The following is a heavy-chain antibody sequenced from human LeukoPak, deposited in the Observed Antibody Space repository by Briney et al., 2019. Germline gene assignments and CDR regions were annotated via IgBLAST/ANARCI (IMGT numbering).Heavy chain of an antibody. CDR3: ASGSYSSGYYYFDY. CDR1: GYTFIAYY. V-gene: IGHV1-2*02. Sequence: GASVKVSCKASGYTFIAYYIHWVRQAPGQGLEWMGWINPNSGGTNYAQKFQGRVTMTRDTSISTAHMELSRLRSDDTAVYYCASGSYSSGYYYFDYWGQGTLVTVSS. CDR2: INPNSGGT. D-gene: IGHD3-22*01. J-gene: IGHJ4*02.